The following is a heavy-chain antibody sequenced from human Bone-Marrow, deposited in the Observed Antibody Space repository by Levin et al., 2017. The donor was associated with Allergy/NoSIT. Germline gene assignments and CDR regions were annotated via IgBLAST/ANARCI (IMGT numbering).Heavy chain of an antibody. CDR3: AGKVSGSYGQIEY. J-gene: IGHJ4*02. CDR1: GGYFRGYY. Sequence: SQTLTLTCTVYGGYFRGYYWSWIRQPPGKGLEWIGEIHHGGSTDYSPSLTSRVTISVDTSKNQFSLNLSSVTAADTAVYYCAGKVSGSYGQIEYWDQGTLVTVSS. CDR2: IHHGGST. D-gene: IGHD3-10*01. V-gene: IGHV4-34*01.